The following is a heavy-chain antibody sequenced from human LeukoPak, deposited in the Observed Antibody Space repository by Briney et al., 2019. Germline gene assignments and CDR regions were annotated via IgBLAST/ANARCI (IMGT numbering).Heavy chain of an antibody. CDR1: GFTFSDYY. Sequence: GGSLRLSCAASGFTFSDYYMSWIRQAPGKGLEWVSYISSSGSTIYYADSVKGRFTISRDNAKNSLYLQMNSLRAEDTAVYYCARDGLSGEETGYYYYYYGMDVWGQGTTVTVSS. D-gene: IGHD1-1*01. CDR3: ARDGLSGEETGYYYYYYGMDV. CDR2: ISSSGSTI. J-gene: IGHJ6*02. V-gene: IGHV3-11*01.